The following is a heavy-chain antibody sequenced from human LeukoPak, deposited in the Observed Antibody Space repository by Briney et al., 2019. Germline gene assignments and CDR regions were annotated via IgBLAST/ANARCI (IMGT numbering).Heavy chain of an antibody. V-gene: IGHV4-34*01. CDR3: ASGGSANDYVWGSYRYFPFADY. CDR1: GGSFSGYY. CDR2: INHSGST. Sequence: SGTLSLTCAGYGGSFSGYYWSWIRQPPWKGLEWIGEINHSGSTNYNPSLKSRVTISLDTSKNQVSLMLSSVTAAGTDVYYCASGGSANDYVWGSYRYFPFADYWGQGTLVTVSS. D-gene: IGHD3-16*02. J-gene: IGHJ4*02.